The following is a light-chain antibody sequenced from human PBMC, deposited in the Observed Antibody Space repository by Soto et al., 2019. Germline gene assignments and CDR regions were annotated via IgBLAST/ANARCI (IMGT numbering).Light chain of an antibody. CDR2: TAS. V-gene: IGKV1-39*01. J-gene: IGKJ2*01. CDR3: QQGYSLPYT. Sequence: DIQMTQSPSSLSASVGDRVTITCRASQSISSHLGWYQQKPGKVTDLMIYTASSLHSGVQSRFSGSGSGTHFTLTISSLQPEDFATYYCQQGYSLPYTFGQGTNLDIK. CDR1: QSISSH.